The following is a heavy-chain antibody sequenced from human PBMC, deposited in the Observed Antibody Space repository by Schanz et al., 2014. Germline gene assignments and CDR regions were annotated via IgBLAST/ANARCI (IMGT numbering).Heavy chain of an antibody. CDR1: GFTFRGHA. V-gene: IGHV3-30*04. J-gene: IGHJ4*02. CDR3: VKLPGATGTTSHFDY. CDR2: TSTDGTKT. Sequence: QVQLVESGGGVVQPGTSLRLSCAASGFTFRGHAMHWVRQAPGQGLEKVAVTSTDGTKTYYADSVKGRFTISRDNAKYTLYLQMNSLRAEDTAVYYCVKLPGATGTTSHFDYWGQGTLVTVSS. D-gene: IGHD1-1*01.